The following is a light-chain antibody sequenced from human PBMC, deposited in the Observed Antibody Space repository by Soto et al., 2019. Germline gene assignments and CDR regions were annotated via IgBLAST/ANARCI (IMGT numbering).Light chain of an antibody. J-gene: IGKJ4*01. CDR3: QQYDNLPFT. Sequence: DIQLTQSPSSLSASFGDTVTIICQASQEINFYLNWYQQKPGKAPKMLIHDTSNLETGVPSRFSGSRSGTDFTLTISSLQPEDLETYHCQQYDNLPFTFGGGTKVDIK. V-gene: IGKV1-33*01. CDR2: DTS. CDR1: QEINFY.